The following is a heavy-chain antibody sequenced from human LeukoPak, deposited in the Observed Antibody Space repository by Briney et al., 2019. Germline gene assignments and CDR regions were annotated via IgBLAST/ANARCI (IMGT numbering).Heavy chain of an antibody. V-gene: IGHV3-48*03. Sequence: GGSLRLSCTASGFTFSSYEMNWVRQAPGKGLEWVSYISSSGSTIYYADSVKGRFTISRDNAKNSLYLQMNSLRAEDTAVYYCARGSRDTATQLDYWGQGTLVTVSS. CDR2: ISSSGSTI. CDR3: ARGSRDTATQLDY. CDR1: GFTFSSYE. D-gene: IGHD5-18*01. J-gene: IGHJ4*02.